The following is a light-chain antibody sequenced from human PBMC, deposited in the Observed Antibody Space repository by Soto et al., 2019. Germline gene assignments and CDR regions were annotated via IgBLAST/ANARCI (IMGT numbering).Light chain of an antibody. Sequence: EILMTQSPASLSVSPGERVTLSCRAGQGVTTNFAWYQQKSGQSTRLIIYDASTRANGIPARFSGSGSGTEFTLTISSLQSEDSAVYYCQRYNNWPPITFGQGTRLEIK. J-gene: IGKJ5*01. CDR3: QRYNNWPPIT. CDR1: QGVTTN. CDR2: DAS. V-gene: IGKV3-15*01.